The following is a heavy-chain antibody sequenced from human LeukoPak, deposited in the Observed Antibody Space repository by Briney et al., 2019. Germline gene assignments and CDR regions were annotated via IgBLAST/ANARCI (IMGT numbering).Heavy chain of an antibody. V-gene: IGHV4-39*01. CDR2: IYYSGST. J-gene: IGHJ2*01. CDR3: ASTPVEMAADWYFDL. D-gene: IGHD5-24*01. CDR1: GGSISSSSYY. Sequence: PSETLSLTCTVSGGSISSSSYYWGWIRQPPGKGLEWIGSIYYSGSTYYNPSLKSRVTKSVDTSKNQFSLKLSSVTAADTAVYYCASTPVEMAADWYFDLWGRGTLVTVSS.